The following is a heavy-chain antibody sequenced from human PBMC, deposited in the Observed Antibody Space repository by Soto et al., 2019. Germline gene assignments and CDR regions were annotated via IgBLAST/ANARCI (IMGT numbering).Heavy chain of an antibody. V-gene: IGHV1-69*13. CDR3: AGGVITGRREVYYYYGMDV. D-gene: IGHD3-16*01. Sequence: SVKVSCKASGCTFSSYAISCVRQAPGQVLEWMGGIIPIFGTANYAQKFQGRVTITADESTSTAYMELSSLRSEDTAVYYCAGGVITGRREVYYYYGMDVWGQGTTVTVSS. CDR2: IIPIFGTA. CDR1: GCTFSSYA. J-gene: IGHJ6*02.